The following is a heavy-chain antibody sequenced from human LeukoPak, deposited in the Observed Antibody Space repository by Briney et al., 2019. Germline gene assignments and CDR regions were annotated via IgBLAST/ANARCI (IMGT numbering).Heavy chain of an antibody. CDR1: GGSISSGSYY. V-gene: IGHV4-61*02. J-gene: IGHJ3*02. CDR2: IYTSGST. D-gene: IGHD3-9*01. CDR3: ARIGLRYFDWLANDALDI. Sequence: PSETLSLTCTVSGGSISSGSYYWSWIRQPAGKGLEWIGRIYTSGSTNYNPSLKSRVTISVDTSKNQFSLKLSSVTAADTAVYYCARIGLRYFDWLANDALDIWGQGTMVTVSS.